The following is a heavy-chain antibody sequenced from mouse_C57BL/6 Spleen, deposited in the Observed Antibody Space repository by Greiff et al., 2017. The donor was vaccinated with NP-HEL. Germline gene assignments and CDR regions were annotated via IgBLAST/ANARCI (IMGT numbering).Heavy chain of an antibody. D-gene: IGHD1-1*01. J-gene: IGHJ1*03. CDR3: ARIYYGSSDWYFDV. CDR1: GYTFTSYW. Sequence: QVQLQQSGAELVTPGSSVKLSCKASGYTFTSYWMHWVKQRPGQGLEWIGMIHPNSGSTNYNEKFKSQATLTVDKSSSTAYMHLSSLTSEDSAVYYCARIYYGSSDWYFDVWGTGTTVTVSS. V-gene: IGHV1-64*01. CDR2: IHPNSGST.